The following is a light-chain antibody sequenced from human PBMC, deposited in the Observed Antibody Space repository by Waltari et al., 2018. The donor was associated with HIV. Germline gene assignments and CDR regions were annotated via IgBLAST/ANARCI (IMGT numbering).Light chain of an antibody. J-gene: IGKJ4*01. V-gene: IGKV3-20*01. CDR1: QSVNANY. Sequence: SPGTLSLSPGETATLNCRASQSVNANYLAWYQQKPGQPPRLLMYGASTRNTGVPDRFTGIGSGTDFTLTISRLEADDFAVYYCQQFADSLLTFGGGTKVEIK. CDR3: QQFADSLLT. CDR2: GAS.